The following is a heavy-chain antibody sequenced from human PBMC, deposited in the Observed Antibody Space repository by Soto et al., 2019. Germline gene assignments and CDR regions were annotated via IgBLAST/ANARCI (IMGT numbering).Heavy chain of an antibody. CDR1: GDSISNNYW. CDR3: ARGDFWSGSDY. Sequence: SETLSLTCDVSGDSISNNYWWTWVRQFPGEGLQWIGEIFHSGSTNYYPPLKNRVIISVDKSNNRFSLMLRSVTAADTAVYFCARGDFWSGSDYWGQGIRVTV. CDR2: IFHSGST. V-gene: IGHV4-4*02. J-gene: IGHJ4*02. D-gene: IGHD3-3*01.